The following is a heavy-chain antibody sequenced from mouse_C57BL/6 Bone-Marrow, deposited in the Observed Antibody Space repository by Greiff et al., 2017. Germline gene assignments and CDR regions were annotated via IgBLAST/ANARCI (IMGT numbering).Heavy chain of an antibody. CDR3: AKALGGSYFDY. J-gene: IGHJ2*01. CDR2: IWGDGST. Sequence: QVQLKESGPGLVAPSPSLSITCTASGFSLTSYGVSWVRQPPGKGLEWLGVIWGDGSTNYHSALISRLSTSKDNSKSQVFLKLNSLQTDATATYYCAKALGGSYFDYWGQGTTLTVSS. D-gene: IGHD4-1*01. V-gene: IGHV2-3*01. CDR1: GFSLTSYG.